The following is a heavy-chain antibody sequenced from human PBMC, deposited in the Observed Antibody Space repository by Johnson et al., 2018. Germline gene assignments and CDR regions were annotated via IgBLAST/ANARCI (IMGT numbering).Heavy chain of an antibody. CDR3: ARAGATSSRSDAFDI. CDR1: GFTFSSYD. J-gene: IGHJ3*02. Sequence: VQLVESGGGLVQPGGSLRLSCAASGFTFSSYDMHWVRQATGKGLEWVSAIGTAGDTYYPGSVKGRFTISRENAKNSLYLQMNSLRAGDTAVYDCARAGATSSRSDAFDIWGQGTMVTVSS. CDR2: IGTAGDT. D-gene: IGHD1-26*01. V-gene: IGHV3-13*01.